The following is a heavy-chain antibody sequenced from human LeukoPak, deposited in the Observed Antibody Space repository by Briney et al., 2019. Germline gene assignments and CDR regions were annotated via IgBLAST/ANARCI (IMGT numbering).Heavy chain of an antibody. Sequence: ASVKVSCKASGGTFSSYAISWVRQAPGQGLEWMGGIIPIFGTANYAQKFQGRVTITADESTSTAYMELSSLRSEDTAVYYCARSYYYGSGSYSNWFDPWGQGTLVTVSS. CDR1: GGTFSSYA. J-gene: IGHJ5*02. D-gene: IGHD3-10*01. CDR3: ARSYYYGSGSYSNWFDP. CDR2: IIPIFGTA. V-gene: IGHV1-69*13.